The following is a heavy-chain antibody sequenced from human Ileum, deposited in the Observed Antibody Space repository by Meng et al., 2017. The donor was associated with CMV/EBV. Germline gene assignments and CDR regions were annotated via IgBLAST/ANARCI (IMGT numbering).Heavy chain of an antibody. D-gene: IGHD3-10*01. CDR3: ARVGDSPYYYYGMDV. J-gene: IGHJ6*02. V-gene: IGHV3-23*01. CDR1: GFTFSSYA. Sequence: GGSLRLSCEASGFTFSSYAMSWVRQAPGKGLEWVSGISGSGGDTYYADSVKGRFTISRDNSKNTLYLQMNSLRAEDTALYYCARVGDSPYYYYGMDVWGQGTTVTVSS. CDR2: ISGSGGDT.